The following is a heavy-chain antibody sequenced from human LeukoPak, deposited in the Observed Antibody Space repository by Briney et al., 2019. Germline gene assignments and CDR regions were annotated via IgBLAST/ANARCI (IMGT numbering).Heavy chain of an antibody. CDR1: GFAFRSHA. CDR2: IRYDGSNK. CDR3: AKDSVPGWAGPSGWYFMAR. Sequence: PGGSLRLSCTASGFAFRSHAMHWVRRAPGKGLEWVAFIRYDGSNKYYADSVKGRFTISRDNSKNTLYLQMNSLRAEDTAVYYCAKDSVPGWAGPSGWYFMARWGQGTLVTVSS. D-gene: IGHD6-19*01. V-gene: IGHV3-30*02. J-gene: IGHJ4*02.